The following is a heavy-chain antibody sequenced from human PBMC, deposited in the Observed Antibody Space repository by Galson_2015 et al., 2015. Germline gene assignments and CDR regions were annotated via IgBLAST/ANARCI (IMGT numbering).Heavy chain of an antibody. Sequence: SLRLSCAASGFTFSSYAMHWVRQAPGKGLEWVAVISYDGSNKYYADSVKGRFTISRDNSKNTLYLQMNSLRAEDTAVYYCARGHGARTDYYYYYMDVWGKGTTVTVSS. CDR3: ARGHGARTDYYYYYMDV. D-gene: IGHD1-14*01. V-gene: IGHV3-30-3*01. CDR1: GFTFSSYA. J-gene: IGHJ6*03. CDR2: ISYDGSNK.